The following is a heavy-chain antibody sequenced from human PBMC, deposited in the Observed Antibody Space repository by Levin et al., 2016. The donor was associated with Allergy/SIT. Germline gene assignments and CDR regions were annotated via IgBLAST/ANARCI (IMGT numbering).Heavy chain of an antibody. CDR3: ARGIPGDYYYYGMDV. V-gene: IGHV3-21*06. CDR1: GFTFSSYS. D-gene: IGHD7-27*01. Sequence: GGSLRLSCAASGFTFSSYSMNWVRQAPGKGLEWVSSISSSSSYIYYADSVKGRFTISRDNAKNSLYLQMNSLRAEDTAVYYCARGIPGDYYYYGMDVWGQGTTVTVSS. CDR2: ISSSSSYI. J-gene: IGHJ6*02.